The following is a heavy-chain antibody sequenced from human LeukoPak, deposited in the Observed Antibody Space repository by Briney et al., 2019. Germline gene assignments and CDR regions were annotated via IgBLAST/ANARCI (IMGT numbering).Heavy chain of an antibody. CDR2: INWNGGST. CDR3: VRDFRTRLDGYSPPYHFDY. V-gene: IGHV3-20*04. D-gene: IGHD5-24*01. CDR1: GFTFDDYG. Sequence: GVSLRLSCAASGFTFDDYGMIWVPQAPGKGLEWVSGINWNGGSTGYADSVKGRFTISRDNAKNSLYLQMNRLRAEDTAIYYCVRDFRTRLDGYSPPYHFDYWGQGTLVTVSS. J-gene: IGHJ4*02.